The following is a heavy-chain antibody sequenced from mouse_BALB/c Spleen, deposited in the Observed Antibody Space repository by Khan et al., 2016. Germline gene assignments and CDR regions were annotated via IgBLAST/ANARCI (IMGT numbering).Heavy chain of an antibody. D-gene: IGHD2-4*01. J-gene: IGHJ3*01. CDR3: ARSMITTGFAY. CDR2: ISYSGST. Sequence: EVQLQESGPGLVKPSQSLSLTCTVTVYSITSDYAWNWIRQFPGNKLEWMGYISYSGSTSYNPSLKSRISITRDTSKNQFFLQLNSVTTEDTATXYCARSMITTGFAYWGQGTLVTVSA. V-gene: IGHV3-2*02. CDR1: VYSITSDYA.